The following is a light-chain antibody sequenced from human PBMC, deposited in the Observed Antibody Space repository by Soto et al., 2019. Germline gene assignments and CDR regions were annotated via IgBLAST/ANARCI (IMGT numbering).Light chain of an antibody. V-gene: IGLV2-8*01. J-gene: IGLJ1*01. CDR3: SSYAGSNNYV. CDR1: SSDIGTYSS. CDR2: EVS. Sequence: QSVLTQPPSASGSPGQSVTISCTGTSSDIGTYSSITWYQQYPGKAPKLMIYEVSKRPSGVPDRFSGSKSGNTASLTVSGLHAEDEADYYCSSYAGSNNYVFGTGTKVTVL.